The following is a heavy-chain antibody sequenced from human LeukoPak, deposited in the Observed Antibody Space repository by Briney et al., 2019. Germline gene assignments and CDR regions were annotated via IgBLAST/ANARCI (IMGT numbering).Heavy chain of an antibody. CDR1: GFTFSSYG. V-gene: IGHV3-23*01. D-gene: IGHD3-22*01. Sequence: GGSLRLSCAASGFTFSSYGMHWVRQAPGKGLEWVSGISGSGGSINHADSVKGRFTISRDNSKNTLYLQMNSLRAEDTAVYYCAKDRNYDSSGYYGYWGQGTLVTVSS. CDR2: ISGSGGSI. CDR3: AKDRNYDSSGYYGY. J-gene: IGHJ4*02.